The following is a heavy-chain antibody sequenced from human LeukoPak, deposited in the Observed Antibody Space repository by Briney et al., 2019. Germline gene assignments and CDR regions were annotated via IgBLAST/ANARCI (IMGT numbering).Heavy chain of an antibody. CDR3: ARIPNSANFPNWFDP. CDR1: GFTFSSST. J-gene: IGHJ5*02. D-gene: IGHD4/OR15-4a*01. CDR2: ISSSNFV. Sequence: GGSLRLSCAASGFTFSSSTMNWVRQAPGKGLEWVSSISSSNFVYYADSVNGRFTISRDNAKNSLYLQMNSLRDDDTAVYYCARIPNSANFPNWFDPWGQGTLVTVSS. V-gene: IGHV3-21*01.